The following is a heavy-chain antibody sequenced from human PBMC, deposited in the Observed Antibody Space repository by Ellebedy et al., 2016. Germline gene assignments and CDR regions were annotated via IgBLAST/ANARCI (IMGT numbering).Heavy chain of an antibody. CDR2: ISGSSGST. J-gene: IGHJ4*02. CDR3: AKGLGGYRGLDY. D-gene: IGHD3-16*01. CDR1: GFTFSSYA. Sequence: GESLKISCAASGFTFSSYAMSWVRQAPGKGLEWVSAISGSSGSTYYVDSVKGRFTISRDNSKNTLYLRMNSLRAEDTAVYYCAKGLGGYRGLDYWGQGTLVTVSS. V-gene: IGHV3-23*01.